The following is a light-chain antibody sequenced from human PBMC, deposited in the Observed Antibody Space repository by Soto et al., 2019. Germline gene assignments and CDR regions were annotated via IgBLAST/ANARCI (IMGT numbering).Light chain of an antibody. J-gene: IGKJ1*01. CDR3: QQYNIYSPRNP. CDR1: QSISSW. Sequence: DIQMTQSPSTLSASVGDRVTIPCRASQSISSWLAWYQQKPGKAPKLLIYKASYLESGVPSRFSGSGSGTEFTLTISSLQPDDFATYYCQQYNIYSPRNPFGQGTKVEIK. CDR2: KAS. V-gene: IGKV1-5*03.